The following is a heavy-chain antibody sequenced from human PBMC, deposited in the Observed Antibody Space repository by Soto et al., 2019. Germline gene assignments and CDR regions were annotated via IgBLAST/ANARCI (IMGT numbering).Heavy chain of an antibody. D-gene: IGHD3-16*02. V-gene: IGHV1-18*01. J-gene: IGHJ4*02. CDR3: ARVILGELSLYPIADY. CDR2: ISAYNGNT. Sequence: QVQLVQSGAEVKKPGASVKVSCKASGYTFTSYGISWVRQAPGQGLEWMGWISAYNGNTNYAQKLQGRVTMTTDTSTSTAYMELMSLRSDDTAVYYCARVILGELSLYPIADYWGQGTLVTVSS. CDR1: GYTFTSYG.